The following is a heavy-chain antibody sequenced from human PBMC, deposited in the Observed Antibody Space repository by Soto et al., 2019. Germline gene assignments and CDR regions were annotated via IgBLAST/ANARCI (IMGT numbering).Heavy chain of an antibody. V-gene: IGHV3-33*01. CDR2: IWYDGSNK. CDR3: ASQLWSYDRSGYYFDS. D-gene: IGHD3-22*01. CDR1: GVIFSHYG. J-gene: IGHJ4*02. Sequence: QVQLVESGGGVVQPGRSLRLSCAASGVIFSHYGMHWVRQAPGKGLEWVAVIWYDGSNKYYADSVKGRFTISRDNSKNALYLQMDSLRAEDTAVYYCASQLWSYDRSGYYFDSWGQGTLVTVSS.